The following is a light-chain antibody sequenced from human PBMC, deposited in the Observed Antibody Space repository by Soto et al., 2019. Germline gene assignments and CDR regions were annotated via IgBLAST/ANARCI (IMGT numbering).Light chain of an antibody. CDR1: QSVSSN. J-gene: IGKJ1*01. V-gene: IGKV3-15*01. CDR2: GAF. CDR3: QQYNDWPLT. Sequence: ILMTQSPVTLSVSPGERATLSCRASQSVSSNLVWYQQKPGQAPSLLIYGAFTRATGIPARFSGTGSGTEFTLTISSLQSEDFALYYCQQYNDWPLTFGQGTKVEI.